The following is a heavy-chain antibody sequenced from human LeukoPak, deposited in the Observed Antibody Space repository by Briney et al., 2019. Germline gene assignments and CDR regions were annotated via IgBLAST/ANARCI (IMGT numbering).Heavy chain of an antibody. D-gene: IGHD3-10*01. V-gene: IGHV4-30-2*01. CDR1: GVSISSGDYY. J-gene: IGHJ6*02. CDR2: IYHSGST. CDR3: ARERITMVRGVIIYYGMDV. Sequence: SQTLSLTCTVSGVSISSGDYYWSWIRQPPGKGLEWIGYIYHSGSTYYNPSLKSRVTISVDRSKNQFSLKLSSVTAADTAVYYCARERITMVRGVIIYYGMDVWGQGTTVTVSS.